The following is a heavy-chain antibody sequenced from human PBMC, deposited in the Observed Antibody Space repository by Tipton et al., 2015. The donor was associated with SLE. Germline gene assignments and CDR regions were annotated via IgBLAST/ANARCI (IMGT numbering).Heavy chain of an antibody. CDR3: ASCVTETAAGTCDY. J-gene: IGHJ4*02. V-gene: IGHV4-39*07. CDR1: GGSISSSSYY. CDR2: IYYSGST. D-gene: IGHD6-13*01. Sequence: TLSLTCTVSGGSISSSSYYWGWIRQPPGKGLEWIGSIYYSGSTYYNPSLKSRVTISVDTSKNQFSLKLSSVTAADTAVYYCASCVTETAAGTCDYWGQGTLVTVSS.